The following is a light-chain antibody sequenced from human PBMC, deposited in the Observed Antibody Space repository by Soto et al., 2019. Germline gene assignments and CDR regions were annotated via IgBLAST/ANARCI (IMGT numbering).Light chain of an antibody. V-gene: IGKV1-39*01. Sequence: DIQMTQSPSSLSASVGDRVTITCRASQSIRRYLNWYQQKPGKAPKLLMYSASSLQNGVPPRFSGSGSGTDFTLTIRSLQPEDIATYYCQQSYSSPPTFGQGTKLEI. CDR3: QQSYSSPPT. J-gene: IGKJ2*01. CDR2: SAS. CDR1: QSIRRY.